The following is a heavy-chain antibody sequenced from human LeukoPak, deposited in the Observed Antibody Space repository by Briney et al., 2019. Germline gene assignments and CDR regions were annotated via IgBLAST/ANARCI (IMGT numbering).Heavy chain of an antibody. CDR1: GFTFSNAW. V-gene: IGHV3-15*01. J-gene: IGHJ3*02. CDR2: IKSKTDGRTT. Sequence: GGSLRLSCAASGFTFSNAWMSWVRQAPGKGLEWVGRIKSKTDGRTTDYAAPVKGRFTISRDDSKDTLYLQMNSLKTEDTAVYYCTTVVYDFWSGWHDAFDIWGQGTMVTVSS. CDR3: TTVVYDFWSGWHDAFDI. D-gene: IGHD3-3*01.